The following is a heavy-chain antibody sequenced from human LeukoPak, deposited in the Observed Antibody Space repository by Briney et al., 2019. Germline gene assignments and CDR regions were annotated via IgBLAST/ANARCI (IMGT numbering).Heavy chain of an antibody. Sequence: GGGLRLSCAPSLFTLSDSLVSSVGQAPGRGREWGGNKNHDGSEKDDVNSVESPFTMSRDDARNSLYLQMGSQRGEGTAVYSCATYTHSVAGDVWGQGTTVTVSS. J-gene: IGHJ6*02. V-gene: IGHV3-7*01. CDR1: LFTLSDSL. CDR3: ATYTHSVAGDV. CDR2: KNHDGSEK. D-gene: IGHD3-16*01.